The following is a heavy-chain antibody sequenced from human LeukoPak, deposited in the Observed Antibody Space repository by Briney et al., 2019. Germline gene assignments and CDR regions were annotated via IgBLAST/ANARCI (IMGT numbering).Heavy chain of an antibody. D-gene: IGHD2-15*01. CDR2: ISYDGDNK. Sequence: GRSLRLSCAASGFTFSTSAMHWVRQAPGKGLEWVAVISYDGDNKYYADSVKGRFTISRDNSKNTLYLQMNSLRPEDTAVYYCARGRPPGYSGGSTYYYYYMDVWGKGTTVTVSS. CDR1: GFTFSTSA. V-gene: IGHV3-30*04. J-gene: IGHJ6*03. CDR3: ARGRPPGYSGGSTYYYYYMDV.